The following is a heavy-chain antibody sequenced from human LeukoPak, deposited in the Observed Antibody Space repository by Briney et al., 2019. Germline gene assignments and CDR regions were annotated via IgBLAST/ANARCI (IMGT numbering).Heavy chain of an antibody. D-gene: IGHD3-10*01. CDR1: GYSISSGYY. V-gene: IGHV4-38-2*01. CDR2: SYHSGST. J-gene: IGHJ4*02. CDR3: ARAQDTMIRGVIFGIDS. Sequence: SETLSFTCAVSGYSISSGYYWGWIRQPPGKGLEWIGSSYHSGSTYYNPSLKSRVTISVDTSKNQFSLKLSSVTAADTAVYYCARAQDTMIRGVIFGIDSWGQGTLVTVSS.